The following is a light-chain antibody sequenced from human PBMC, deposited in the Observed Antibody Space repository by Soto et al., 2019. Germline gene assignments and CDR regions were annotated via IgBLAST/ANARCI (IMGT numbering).Light chain of an antibody. CDR2: ANS. CDR3: QSYDSSLNGFYV. CDR1: SSNIGANYD. J-gene: IGLJ1*01. V-gene: IGLV1-40*01. Sequence: QLVLTQPPSVSGAPGQRVTISCTGSSSNIGANYDVHWYQQLQGRAPKLVIYANSNRPSGVPDRFSGSKSGTSASLAITGLQAEDEADYYCQSYDSSLNGFYVFGTGTKLTVL.